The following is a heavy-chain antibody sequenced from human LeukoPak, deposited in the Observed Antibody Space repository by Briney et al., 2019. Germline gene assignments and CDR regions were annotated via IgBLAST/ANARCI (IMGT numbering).Heavy chain of an antibody. CDR3: ANHRWLQSIY. D-gene: IGHD5-24*01. V-gene: IGHV3-23*01. Sequence: GGSLRLSCAASGVTFSSYAMSWVRQAPGKGLEWVSAISGSGGSTYYADSVKGGVTISRDNSNNTLYLQMNSLRAEDTAVYYCANHRWLQSIYWGQGTLVTVSS. CDR2: ISGSGGST. J-gene: IGHJ4*02. CDR1: GVTFSSYA.